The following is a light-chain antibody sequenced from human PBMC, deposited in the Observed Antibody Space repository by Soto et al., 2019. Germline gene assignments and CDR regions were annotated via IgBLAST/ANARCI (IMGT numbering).Light chain of an antibody. Sequence: QSALTQPPSASGSPGQSVTISCTGTSSDVGGSNYVSWYQQHPGKTPKLIIYEVSKRPSGVPDRFSGSKSGNTASLTVSGLQAEYEADYYCCSDSYTAGTNNWPVGGGTKVTVL. CDR2: EVS. CDR1: SSDVGGSNY. V-gene: IGLV2-8*01. J-gene: IGLJ2*01. CDR3: CSDSYTAGTNNWP.